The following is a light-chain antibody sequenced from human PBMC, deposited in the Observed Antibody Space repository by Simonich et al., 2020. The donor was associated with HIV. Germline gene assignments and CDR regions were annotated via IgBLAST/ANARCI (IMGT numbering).Light chain of an antibody. CDR1: QSVSSSY. J-gene: IGKJ2*01. V-gene: IGKV3D-20*01. CDR3: QQYGSSPYT. CDR2: DAS. Sequence: EIVLTQSPGTLSLSPGERITISCTASQSVSSSYLDWYQQKPGLGPRLLIYDASSRATGIPDRFSGSGSGTDFTLTISRLEPEDFAVYYCQQYGSSPYTFGQGTKLEIK.